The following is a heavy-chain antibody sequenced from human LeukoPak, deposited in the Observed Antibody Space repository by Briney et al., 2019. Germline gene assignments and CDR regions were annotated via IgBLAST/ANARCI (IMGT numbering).Heavy chain of an antibody. J-gene: IGHJ4*02. CDR1: GFTFSSYG. D-gene: IGHD6-19*01. Sequence: GALRLSCAASGFTFSSYGMHWVRQAPGKGLEWVSAINGRGDDTYYPDSVKGRFTISRDNSNNTLYLQMNSLRAEDTAVYYCAKGHRSSSSFFDSWGQGILVTVSS. CDR2: INGRGDDT. V-gene: IGHV3-23*01. CDR3: AKGHRSSSSFFDS.